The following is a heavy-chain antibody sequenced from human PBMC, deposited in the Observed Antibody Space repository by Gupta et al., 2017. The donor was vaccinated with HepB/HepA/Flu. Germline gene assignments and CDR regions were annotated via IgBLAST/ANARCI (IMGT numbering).Heavy chain of an antibody. CDR2: IKRDGSDI. CDR3: ARGPNYGDRTDYFDY. V-gene: IGHV3-7*01. D-gene: IGHD4/OR15-4a*01. Sequence: EVQLVESGAGLVQPGGSLRLSCAASGFIYSNHWMSWVRQTPGKGLEWVASIKRDGSDISYVDSVRGRFTISRDNAKSSLYLQINSLRAEDTAVYFCARGPNYGDRTDYFDYWGQGTLVTVSS. CDR1: GFIYSNHW. J-gene: IGHJ4*02.